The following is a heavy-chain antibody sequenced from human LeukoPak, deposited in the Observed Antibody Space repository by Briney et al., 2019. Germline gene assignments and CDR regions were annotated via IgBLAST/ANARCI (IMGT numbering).Heavy chain of an antibody. CDR3: AKRYCGGGSCDAAY. CDR2: ISARGGST. D-gene: IGHD2-15*01. CDR1: GFTFSNYA. Sequence: GGSLRLSCAASGFTFSNYAMSWVRQAPGKGLEWVSAISARGGSTYYADSVKGRFTISRDNSKNTLSLQMNSLRVEDTAVYYCAKRYCGGGSCDAAYWGQGTLVTVSS. V-gene: IGHV3-23*01. J-gene: IGHJ4*02.